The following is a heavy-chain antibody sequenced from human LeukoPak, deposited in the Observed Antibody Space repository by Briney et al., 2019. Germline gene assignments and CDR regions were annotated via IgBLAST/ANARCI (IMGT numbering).Heavy chain of an antibody. J-gene: IGHJ4*02. CDR1: GGSISSLY. Sequence: SETLSLTCSVSGGSISSLYWSWIWQPPGKGLEWIGYIYYTGSTNYNPFLKSRVTMFVDMSKNQFSLRLSSVTGADPAVYYCARHRAYSSSSPFDYWGQGTLVTVSS. CDR3: ARHRAYSSSSPFDY. D-gene: IGHD6-6*01. CDR2: IYYTGST. V-gene: IGHV4-59*08.